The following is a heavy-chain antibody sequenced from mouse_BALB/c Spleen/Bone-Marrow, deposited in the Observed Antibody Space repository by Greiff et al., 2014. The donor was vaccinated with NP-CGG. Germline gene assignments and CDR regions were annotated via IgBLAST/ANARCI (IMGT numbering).Heavy chain of an antibody. D-gene: IGHD1-1*01. J-gene: IGHJ2*01. CDR1: GFNIKDTY. CDR3: ARYYYGSSLFDY. CDR2: IDPANGNT. V-gene: IGHV14-3*02. Sequence: EVQLQQSGAELVKPGASVKLPCTASGFNIKDTYMHWVKQRPEQGLEWIGRIDPANGNTKYDPKFQGKATITADTSSNTAYLQLSSLTSEDTAVYYCARYYYGSSLFDYWGQGTTLTVSS.